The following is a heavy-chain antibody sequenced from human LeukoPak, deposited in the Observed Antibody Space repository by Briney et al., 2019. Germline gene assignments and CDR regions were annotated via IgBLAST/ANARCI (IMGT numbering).Heavy chain of an antibody. J-gene: IGHJ6*02. D-gene: IGHD5-18*01. CDR2: ISYDGSNK. V-gene: IGHV3-30-3*01. CDR3: ARSGYSYGNYYYYGMDV. CDR1: GFTFSSYA. Sequence: PGRSLRLSCAASGFTFSSYAMHWVRQAPGKGLEWVAVISYDGSNKYYADSVKGRFTISRDNSKNTLYLQMNSLRAEDTAVYYCARSGYSYGNYYYYGMDVWGQGTTVTVSS.